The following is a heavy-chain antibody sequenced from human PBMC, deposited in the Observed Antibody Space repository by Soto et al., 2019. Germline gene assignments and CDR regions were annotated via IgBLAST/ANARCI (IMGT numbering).Heavy chain of an antibody. Sequence: LSFSFEDAGLIFRYYHLSWMRAARGKGLEWVAVISETGRHTAYAESVKGRFTISRDNARPSVFLQMNSLRSDDPAVYFCTRSLRATSPLTSWAQGTPVT. CDR3: TRSLRATSPLTS. CDR1: GLIFRYYH. CDR2: ISETGRHT. D-gene: IGHD7-27*01. J-gene: IGHJ4*02. V-gene: IGHV3-11*06.